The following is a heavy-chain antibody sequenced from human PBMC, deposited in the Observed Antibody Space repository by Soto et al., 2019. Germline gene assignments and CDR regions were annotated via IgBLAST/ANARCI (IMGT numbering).Heavy chain of an antibody. CDR3: ARRQYYDFWRGQGSIYYYGMDV. D-gene: IGHD3-3*01. Sequence: SVKVSCKASGGTFSSHAISWVRQAPGQGLEWMGGIIPIFGTANYAQKFQGRVTITADESTSTAYMELSSLRSEDTAVYYCARRQYYDFWRGQGSIYYYGMDVWGQGTKVTVYS. V-gene: IGHV1-69*13. J-gene: IGHJ6*02. CDR1: GGTFSSHA. CDR2: IIPIFGTA.